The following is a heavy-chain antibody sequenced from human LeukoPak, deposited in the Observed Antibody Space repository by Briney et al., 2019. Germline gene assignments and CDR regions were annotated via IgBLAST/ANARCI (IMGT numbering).Heavy chain of an antibody. V-gene: IGHV4-39*01. CDR2: IYYSGST. J-gene: IGHJ4*02. CDR1: GGSISSSSCY. D-gene: IGHD3-3*01. Sequence: PSETLSLTCTVSGGSISSSSCYWGWIRQPPGKGLEWIGSIYYSGSTYYNPSLKSRVTISVDTSKNQFSLKLSSVTAADTAVYHCARHYYDFWSGYSPYYFDYWGQGTLVTVSS. CDR3: ARHYYDFWSGYSPYYFDY.